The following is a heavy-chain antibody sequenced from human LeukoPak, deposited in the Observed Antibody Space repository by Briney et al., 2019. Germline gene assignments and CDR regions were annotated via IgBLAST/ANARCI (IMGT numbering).Heavy chain of an antibody. J-gene: IGHJ3*02. CDR2: IHSSSGSI. V-gene: IGHV3-21*01. CDR1: GFNFTNYN. CDR3: ARDLAWDAFDI. Sequence: GGSLRLSCAASGFNFTNYNMNWVRQAPGKGLEWVSSIHSSSGSIYYADSLKGRFTISRDNAKYSLYLQMNSLRAEDTAVYYCARDLAWDAFDIWGQGTMVTVSS.